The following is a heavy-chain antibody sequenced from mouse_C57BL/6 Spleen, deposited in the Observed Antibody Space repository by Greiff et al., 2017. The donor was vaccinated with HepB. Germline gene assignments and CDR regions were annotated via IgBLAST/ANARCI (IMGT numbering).Heavy chain of an antibody. V-gene: IGHV1-72*01. CDR3: ARSAGDGYYDWYFDV. CDR1: GYTFTSYW. J-gene: IGHJ1*03. CDR2: IDPNSGGT. D-gene: IGHD2-3*01. Sequence: VQLQQPGAELVKPGASVKLSCKASGYTFTSYWMHWVKQRPGRGLEWIGRIDPNSGGTKYNEKFKSKATLTVDKPSSTAYMQLSSLTSEDSAVYYCARSAGDGYYDWYFDVWGTGTTVTVSS.